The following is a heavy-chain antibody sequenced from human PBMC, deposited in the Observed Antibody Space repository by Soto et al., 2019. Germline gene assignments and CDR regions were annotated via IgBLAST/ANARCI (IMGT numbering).Heavy chain of an antibody. V-gene: IGHV4-34*01. CDR1: NASLSGNY. CDR3: ARGRHYYGKGTGRYDYHYAMDV. J-gene: IGHJ6*02. D-gene: IGHD3-10*01. CDR2: VNHSGYT. Sequence: QVQLQQWGAGLLKPSGTLSLTCAIYNASLSGNYWSWVRQPPGKGLEWIGEVNHSGYTNYNASLQSRVTIAVDTSKNQFSLNLRSVTAADTAIYYCARGRHYYGKGTGRYDYHYAMDVWGQGPTVTVSS.